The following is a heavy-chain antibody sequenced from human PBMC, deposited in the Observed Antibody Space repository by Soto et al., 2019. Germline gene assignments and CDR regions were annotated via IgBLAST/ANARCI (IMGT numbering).Heavy chain of an antibody. V-gene: IGHV4-59*01. J-gene: IGHJ5*02. CDR1: GGSISSYY. CDR2: IYYSGST. Sequence: PSETLSLTCTVSGGSISSYYWSWIRQPPGKGLEWIGYIYYSGSTNYNPSLKSRVTISVGTSKNQFSLKLSSVTAADTAVYYCARAVDITMVRGVDNNWFDPWGQGTLVTVSS. D-gene: IGHD3-10*01. CDR3: ARAVDITMVRGVDNNWFDP.